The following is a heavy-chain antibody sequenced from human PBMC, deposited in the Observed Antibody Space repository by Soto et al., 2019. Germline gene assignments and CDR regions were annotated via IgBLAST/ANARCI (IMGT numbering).Heavy chain of an antibody. Sequence: QVQLVQSGAEVKKPGSSVKVSCKASGGTFSGYAISWVRQAPGQGLEWMGGIIPIFGTANYAQKFQGRVTITADESTSTAYMELSSLRSEDTAVYYCARDYYDSSGKKYFDYWGQGTLVTVSS. J-gene: IGHJ4*02. CDR2: IIPIFGTA. V-gene: IGHV1-69*01. D-gene: IGHD3-22*01. CDR1: GGTFSGYA. CDR3: ARDYYDSSGKKYFDY.